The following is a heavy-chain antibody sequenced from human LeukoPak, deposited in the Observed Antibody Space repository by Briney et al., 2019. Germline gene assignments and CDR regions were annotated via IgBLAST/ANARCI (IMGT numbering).Heavy chain of an antibody. D-gene: IGHD2-15*01. CDR2: IGPGGDT. CDR1: GFTFSTYD. J-gene: IGHJ2*01. V-gene: IGHV3-13*01. CDR3: ARDHCSGGRCYFDL. Sequence: SGGSLRLSCAASGFTFSTYDFHWVRQGTGKGLEWVSAIGPGGDTYYAGSVKGRFTISRENVKHSLFLQMTSLGAGDTAVYYCARDHCSGGRCYFDLWGRGTLVTVSS.